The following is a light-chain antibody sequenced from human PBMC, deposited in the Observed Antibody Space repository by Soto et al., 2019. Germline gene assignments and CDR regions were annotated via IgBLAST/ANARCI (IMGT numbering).Light chain of an antibody. J-gene: IGLJ1*01. Sequence: QSVLSQPRSVSGSPGQSITISCTGTSSDVGGYDYVSWYQLHPGKAPKLMLFEVSNRPSGVSYRFSGSKSGNTASLTISGLQAEDEADYFCSSYSISTAYLFGTGTKVTVL. V-gene: IGLV2-14*01. CDR1: SSDVGGYDY. CDR2: EVS. CDR3: SSYSISTAYL.